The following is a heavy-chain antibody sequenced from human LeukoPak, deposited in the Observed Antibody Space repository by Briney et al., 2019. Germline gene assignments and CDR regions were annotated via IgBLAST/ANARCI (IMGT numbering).Heavy chain of an antibody. CDR3: ARAGGWGYSSSSGYYFDY. Sequence: SETLSLTCTVSGVSISSGSYYWSWIRQPAGKGLEWIGRIYTRGSTNYNPSLQSRVTISLDTSKNQFSLKLSSVTAADTAVYYRARAGGWGYSSSSGYYFDYWGQGTLVTVSS. V-gene: IGHV4-61*02. CDR2: IYTRGST. J-gene: IGHJ4*02. CDR1: GVSISSGSYY. D-gene: IGHD6-6*01.